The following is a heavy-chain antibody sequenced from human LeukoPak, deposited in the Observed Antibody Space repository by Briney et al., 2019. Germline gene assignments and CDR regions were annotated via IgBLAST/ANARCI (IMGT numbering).Heavy chain of an antibody. CDR2: ISGSGGST. CDR1: GFTFSSYA. CDR3: AKGLGLRLGELSSIFDY. V-gene: IGHV3-23*01. J-gene: IGHJ4*02. D-gene: IGHD3-16*02. Sequence: GGSLRLSCAASGFTFSSYAMSWVRQAPGKGLEWVSLISGSGGSTYYADSVKGRFTISRDNSKNTLYLQMNSLRAEDTAVYYCAKGLGLRLGELSSIFDYWGQGTLVTVSS.